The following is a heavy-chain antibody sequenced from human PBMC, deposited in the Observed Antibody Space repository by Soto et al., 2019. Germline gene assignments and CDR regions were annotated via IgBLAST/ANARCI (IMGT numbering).Heavy chain of an antibody. J-gene: IGHJ4*02. CDR3: ARGMTTVTTLDY. D-gene: IGHD4-4*01. V-gene: IGHV4-39*07. CDR2: IYYSGST. Sequence: SETLSLTCTVSGCSISSSSYYWGWVRQPPGKGLEWIGSIYYSGSTYYNPSLKSRVTISVDTSKNQFSLKLTSVTAADTAVYYCARGMTTVTTLDYWGQGTLVTVSS. CDR1: GCSISSSSYY.